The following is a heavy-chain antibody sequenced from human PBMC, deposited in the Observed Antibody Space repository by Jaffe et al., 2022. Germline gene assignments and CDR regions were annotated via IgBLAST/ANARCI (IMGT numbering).Heavy chain of an antibody. CDR2: IYYSGST. D-gene: IGHD4-17*01. Sequence: QVQLQESGPGLVKPSETLSLTCTVSGGSVSSGSYYWSWIRQPPGKGLEWIGYIYYSGSTNYNPSLKSRVTISVDTSKNQFSLKLSSVTAADTALYYCARDHQVTTFGYWGQGTLVTVSS. J-gene: IGHJ4*02. CDR3: ARDHQVTTFGY. V-gene: IGHV4-61*01. CDR1: GGSVSSGSYY.